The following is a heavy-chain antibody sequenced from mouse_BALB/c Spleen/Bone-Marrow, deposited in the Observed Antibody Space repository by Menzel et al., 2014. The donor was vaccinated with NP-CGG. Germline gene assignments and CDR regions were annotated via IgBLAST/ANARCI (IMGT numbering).Heavy chain of an antibody. J-gene: IGHJ4*01. Sequence: QVQLKESGAELVRPGASVEVSCKASGYTFTNYWINWVRQRPGQGLEWIGNIYPSDSYSNYNQKFKDKATLTVDKSSSTAYMQLSSPTSEDSAVYYCTRRDRYDYYGVGYWGQGTSVTVSS. CDR3: TRRDRYDYYGVGY. V-gene: IGHV1S126*01. CDR2: IYPSDSYS. CDR1: GYTFTNYW. D-gene: IGHD2-14*01.